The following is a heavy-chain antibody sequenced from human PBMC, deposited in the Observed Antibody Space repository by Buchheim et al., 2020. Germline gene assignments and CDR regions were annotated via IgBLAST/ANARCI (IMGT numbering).Heavy chain of an antibody. CDR2: VNPSSGGT. J-gene: IGHJ6*02. D-gene: IGHD6-19*01. V-gene: IGHV1-46*03. CDR1: GYSFTNYY. Sequence: QVQLVQSGAEVKKPGSSVKVSCKASGYSFTNYYVHWVRQAPGQGLEWMGVVNPSSGGTAYSQQFQGRVTVTTAASARTVYMELSSLKSEDTAVYYCGSGVAVAGIFYYYAMDVWGQGT. CDR3: GSGVAVAGIFYYYAMDV.